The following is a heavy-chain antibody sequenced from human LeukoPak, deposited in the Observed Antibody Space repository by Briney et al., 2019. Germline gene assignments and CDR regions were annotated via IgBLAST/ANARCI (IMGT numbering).Heavy chain of an antibody. CDR2: ISYDGSNK. Sequence: GGSLRLSCAASGFTFSSYAMHWVRQAPGKGLEWVAVISYDGSNKYYADSVKGRFTISRDNSKNTLYLQMNSLRAEDTAVYYCAKDRRLSYGFVYYYYMDVWGKGTTVTVSS. CDR3: AKDRRLSYGFVYYYYMDV. D-gene: IGHD5-18*01. V-gene: IGHV3-30*04. CDR1: GFTFSSYA. J-gene: IGHJ6*03.